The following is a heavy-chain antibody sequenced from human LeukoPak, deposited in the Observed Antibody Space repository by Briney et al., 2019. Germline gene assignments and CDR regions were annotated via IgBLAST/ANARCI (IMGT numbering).Heavy chain of an antibody. Sequence: PSETLSLTCAVYGGSFSGYYWSWIRQPPGKGLEWIGEINHSGSTNYNPSLKSRVTISVDTSKNQFSLKLSSVTAADTAVYYCASVRVGYGSGSYRHYYYYYMDVWGKGTTVTVSS. D-gene: IGHD3-10*01. V-gene: IGHV4-34*01. J-gene: IGHJ6*03. CDR2: INHSGST. CDR1: GGSFSGYY. CDR3: ASVRVGYGSGSYRHYYYYYMDV.